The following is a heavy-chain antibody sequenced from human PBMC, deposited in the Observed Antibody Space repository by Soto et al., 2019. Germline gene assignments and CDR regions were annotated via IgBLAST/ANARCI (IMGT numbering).Heavy chain of an antibody. D-gene: IGHD6-13*01. CDR1: GDSVSSNSAA. J-gene: IGHJ4*02. CDR2: TYYRSKWFN. V-gene: IGHV6-1*01. CDR3: AGSRASSSWSFDF. Sequence: SQTLSLTCAISGDSVSSNSAAGNWIRQSPSRGLEWLGRTYYRSKWFNDYAESVKSRITINPDTSKNQFSLQLNSVTPEDTAVYYCAGSRASSSWSFDFWGQGTLVTVSS.